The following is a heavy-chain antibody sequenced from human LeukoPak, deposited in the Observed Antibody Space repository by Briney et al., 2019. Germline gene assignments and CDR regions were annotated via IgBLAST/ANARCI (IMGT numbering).Heavy chain of an antibody. J-gene: IGHJ4*02. V-gene: IGHV1-2*02. CDR2: INPNSGGT. D-gene: IGHD6-13*01. CDR1: GYTFTGYY. Sequence: GASVKVSCKASGYTFTGYYMHWVRQAPGQGLEWMGWINPNSGGTNYAQKFRGRVTMTRDTSISTVYMELSRLRSDDTAVYYCASNPRRIAAAVPFDYWGQGTLVTVSS. CDR3: ASNPRRIAAAVPFDY.